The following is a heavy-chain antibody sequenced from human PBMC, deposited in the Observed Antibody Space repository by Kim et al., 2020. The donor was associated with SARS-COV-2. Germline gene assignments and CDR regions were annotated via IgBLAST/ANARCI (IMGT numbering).Heavy chain of an antibody. D-gene: IGHD3-10*01. CDR3: AACGEDGMDV. CDR2: IISSSSTI. Sequence: GGSLRLSCAASGFTFSSYSMNWVRQAPGKGLEWVSYIISSSSTIYYADSVKGRFTISRDNAKNSLYLQMNSLRAEDTAVYYWAACGEDGMDVWGQGTTVT. CDR1: GFTFSSYS. V-gene: IGHV3-48*01. J-gene: IGHJ6*02.